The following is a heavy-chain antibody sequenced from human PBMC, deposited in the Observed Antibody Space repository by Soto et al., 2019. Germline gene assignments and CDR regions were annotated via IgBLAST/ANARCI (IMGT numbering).Heavy chain of an antibody. Sequence: SETLSLTCTVSGASISSTNYFWEWIRQPPGKGLEWIGTIYYSGSTYHNPSLKSRVTISVDTSKNQFSPKLSSVTAADTAVYYCARRNNYYDTSGYSYYFDYWGQGALVTVSS. CDR1: GASISSTNYF. CDR3: ARRNNYYDTSGYSYYFDY. D-gene: IGHD3-22*01. V-gene: IGHV4-39*01. J-gene: IGHJ4*02. CDR2: IYYSGST.